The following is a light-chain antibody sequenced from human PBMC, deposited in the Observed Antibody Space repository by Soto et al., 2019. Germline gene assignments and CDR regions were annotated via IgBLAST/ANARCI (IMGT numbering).Light chain of an antibody. CDR3: QQANSYPWT. CDR2: GSS. CDR1: QGVRDW. J-gene: IGKJ1*01. V-gene: IGKV1-12*01. Sequence: DIQMTQYTSSVSASVGDSVTITCRASQGVRDWVAWYQQKPGEAPKLLIYGSSSLLSGVPSRFSGTRSGTDFTLTISSLQPEDFATYYCQQANSYPWTFGQGSKVDIK.